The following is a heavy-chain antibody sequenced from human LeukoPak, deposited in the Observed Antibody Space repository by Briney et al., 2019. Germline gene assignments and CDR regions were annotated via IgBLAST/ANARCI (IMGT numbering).Heavy chain of an antibody. D-gene: IGHD4-17*01. Sequence: GGSLRLSCAASGFTFSSYAMSWVRQAPGKGLEWVSAISGSGGSTYYADSVKGRFTISRDNSKNALYLQMNSLRAEDTAVYYCAKSRTVTTLPDYWGQGTLVTVSS. V-gene: IGHV3-23*01. CDR3: AKSRTVTTLPDY. J-gene: IGHJ4*02. CDR2: ISGSGGST. CDR1: GFTFSSYA.